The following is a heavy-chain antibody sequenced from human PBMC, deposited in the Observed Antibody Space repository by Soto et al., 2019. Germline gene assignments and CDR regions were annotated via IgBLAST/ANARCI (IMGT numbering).Heavy chain of an antibody. CDR3: AREPGYSYGYGKMDV. CDR2: IVVGSGNT. J-gene: IGHJ6*02. D-gene: IGHD5-18*01. CDR1: GFTFTSSA. V-gene: IGHV1-58*01. Sequence: SVKVSCKASGFTFTSSAVQWVRQARGQRLEWIGWIVVGSGNTNYAQKFQERVTITRDMSTSTAYMELRSLRSDDTAVYYCAREPGYSYGYGKMDVWGQGTTVTVSS.